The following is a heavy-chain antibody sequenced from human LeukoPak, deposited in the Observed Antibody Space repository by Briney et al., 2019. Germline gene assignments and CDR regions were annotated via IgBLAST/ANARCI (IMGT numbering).Heavy chain of an antibody. CDR2: IYYSGST. J-gene: IGHJ4*02. Sequence: KPSETLSLTCTVSGGSISSYYWSWIRQPPGKGLEWIGYIYYSGSTNYNPSLKSRVTISVDTSKNQFSLKLSSVTAADTAVYYCARHQTRITIFGAYYFDYWGQGTLVTVSS. CDR1: GGSISSYY. D-gene: IGHD3-3*01. CDR3: ARHQTRITIFGAYYFDY. V-gene: IGHV4-59*08.